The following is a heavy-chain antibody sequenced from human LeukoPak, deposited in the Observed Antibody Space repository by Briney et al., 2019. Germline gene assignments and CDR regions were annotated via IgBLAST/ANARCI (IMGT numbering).Heavy chain of an antibody. CDR3: ARWGYCSGGSCYPSKGSDAFDI. J-gene: IGHJ3*02. D-gene: IGHD2-15*01. CDR2: IYYSGST. CDR1: GGSISSYY. V-gene: IGHV4-59*01. Sequence: SETLSLTCTVSGGSISSYYWSWIRQPPRKGLEWIGYIYYSGSTNYNPSLKSRVTISVDTSKNQFSLKLSSVTAADTAVYYCARWGYCSGGSCYPSKGSDAFDIWGQGTMVTVSS.